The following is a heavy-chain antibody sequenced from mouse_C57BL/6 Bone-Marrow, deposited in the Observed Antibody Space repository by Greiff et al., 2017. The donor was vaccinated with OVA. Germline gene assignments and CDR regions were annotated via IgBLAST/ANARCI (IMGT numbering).Heavy chain of an antibody. CDR2: IDPSDSYT. J-gene: IGHJ3*01. Sequence: QVQLQQPGAELVKPGASVKLSCKASGYTFTSYWMQWVKQRPGQGLEWIGEIDPSDSYTNYNQKFKGKATLTVDKSSSTAYMQLSSLTSEDSAVYYCAITIAYWGQGTLVTVSA. CDR3: AITIAY. CDR1: GYTFTSYW. V-gene: IGHV1-50*01.